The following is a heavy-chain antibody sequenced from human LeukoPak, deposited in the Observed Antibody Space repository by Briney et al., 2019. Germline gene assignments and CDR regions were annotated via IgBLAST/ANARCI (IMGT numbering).Heavy chain of an antibody. D-gene: IGHD6-13*01. V-gene: IGHV3-64D*06. CDR1: GFTFSSFA. CDR3: VKVAAASIGAFDI. Sequence: GGSLRLSCSASGFTFSSFAMHWVRQAPGKGLEYISAITTNGGSTYYVDSVRGRFTISRDNSKNTVYLQLSSLRAEDTAVYYCVKVAAASIGAFDIWGQGTMVTVSS. CDR2: ITTNGGST. J-gene: IGHJ3*02.